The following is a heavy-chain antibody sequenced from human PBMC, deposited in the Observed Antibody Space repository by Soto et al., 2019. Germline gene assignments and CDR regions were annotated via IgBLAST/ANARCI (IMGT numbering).Heavy chain of an antibody. D-gene: IGHD1-20*01. Sequence: SETLPLTSTVSGGSISSFCGSWIRQPPGKGLEWIGYIYYSGSTNYNPSLKSRVTISVDTSKNQFSLKLSSVTAADTAVYYCARSNWNPAWFDYWGQGTLVTVSS. CDR3: ARSNWNPAWFDY. CDR1: GGSISSFC. J-gene: IGHJ4*02. V-gene: IGHV4-59*08. CDR2: IYYSGST.